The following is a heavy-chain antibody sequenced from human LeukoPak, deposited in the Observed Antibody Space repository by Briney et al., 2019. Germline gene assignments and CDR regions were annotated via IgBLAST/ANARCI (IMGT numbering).Heavy chain of an antibody. CDR3: AKDYNLNDFDY. Sequence: PGGSLSLSCVASGFTFDDYGMHWVRHAPGKGLEWVAFISSDGSRTDYVDSVRGRFTISRDDHKKSLFLQMNSLRTEDTASYFCAKDYNLNDFDYWGQGTLVAVSS. V-gene: IGHV3-43*02. CDR1: GFTFDDYG. D-gene: IGHD1-14*01. J-gene: IGHJ4*02. CDR2: ISSDGSRT.